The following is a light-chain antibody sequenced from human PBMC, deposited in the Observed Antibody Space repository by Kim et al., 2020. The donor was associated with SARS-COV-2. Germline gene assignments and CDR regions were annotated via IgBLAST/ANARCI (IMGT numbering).Light chain of an antibody. J-gene: IGLJ2*01. CDR2: YVS. Sequence: APRKKATITWWGNNIGSKSVHWYQQKQGQDPVLVIYYVSDRSSGIPERFSGSNSGNTATLTISRVEAGDEADYYCQVWDSSSDHVVFGGGTQLTVL. CDR3: QVWDSSSDHVV. CDR1: NIGSKS. V-gene: IGLV3-21*04.